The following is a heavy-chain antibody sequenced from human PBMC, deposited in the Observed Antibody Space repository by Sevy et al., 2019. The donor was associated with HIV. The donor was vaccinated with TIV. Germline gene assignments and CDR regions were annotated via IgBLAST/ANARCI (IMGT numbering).Heavy chain of an antibody. CDR1: GFTFSAYW. D-gene: IGHD5-12*01. V-gene: IGHV3-30-3*01. CDR2: ISYDGSNK. J-gene: IGHJ4*02. CDR3: ARSKRATNARLDY. Sequence: GGSLRLSCAASGFTFSAYWMSWVRQAPGKGLEWVAVISYDGSNKYYADSVKGRFTISRDNSKNTLYLQMNSLRAEDTAVYYCARSKRATNARLDYWGQGTLVTVSS.